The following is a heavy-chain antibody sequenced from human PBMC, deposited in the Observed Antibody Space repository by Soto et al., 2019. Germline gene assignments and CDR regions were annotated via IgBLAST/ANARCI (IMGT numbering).Heavy chain of an antibody. V-gene: IGHV4-39*01. CDR2: IYYDGTS. CDR1: SGAISITIYY. CDR3: ASPGRNTTIVLVKDYAAEF. D-gene: IGHD4-17*01. Sequence: PSETLSLTCTVSSGAISITIYYCAWIRQPPGKGLEGIGAIYYDGTSYYTESVKSRVSISVDTSKNQFSLKVNFVTAADTDVDFCASPGRNTTIVLVKDYAAEFWGKGTAVTVSS. J-gene: IGHJ6*04.